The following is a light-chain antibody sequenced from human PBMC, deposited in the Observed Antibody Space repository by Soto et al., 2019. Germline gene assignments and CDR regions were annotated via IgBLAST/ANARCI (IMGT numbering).Light chain of an antibody. CDR2: EGS. CDR3: CSYAGSSRIVV. CDR1: SSDVGSYNL. Sequence: QSALTQPASVSGSPGQSITISCTGTSSDVGSYNLVSWYQQHPGKAPNLMIYEGSKRPSGVSNRFSGSKSGNTASLTISGLQAEDEADYYCCSYAGSSRIVVFGGGTKLTVL. V-gene: IGLV2-23*01. J-gene: IGLJ2*01.